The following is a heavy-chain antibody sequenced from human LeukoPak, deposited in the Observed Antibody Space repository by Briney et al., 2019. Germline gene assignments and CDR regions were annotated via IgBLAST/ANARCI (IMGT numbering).Heavy chain of an antibody. V-gene: IGHV4-59*01. D-gene: IGHD6-13*01. CDR3: ARDHAIATAPVLFHI. CDR2: ISYSGST. J-gene: IGHJ3*02. CDR1: GDSIGSYY. Sequence: SETLSLTCTVSGDSIGSYYWSWIRQPPGRGLEWIGYISYSGSTNYNPSLKSRVTISVDTSKNQVSLRLSSVTAADTALYYCARDHAIATAPVLFHIWGQGTMVTVSS.